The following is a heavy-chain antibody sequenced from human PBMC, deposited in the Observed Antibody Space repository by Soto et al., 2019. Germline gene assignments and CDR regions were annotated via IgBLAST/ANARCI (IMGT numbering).Heavy chain of an antibody. CDR2: IYYSGST. CDR3: ARVRRYYDSDAFDI. J-gene: IGHJ3*02. Sequence: QVQLQESGPGLVKPSQTLSLTCTVSGGSISSGDYYWSWIRQPPGKGLEWLGYIYYSGSTYYNPSPNSRVTLSVDTSNNQFSLKLSSVTAADTAVYYCARVRRYYDSDAFDIWDQGRMVTVSS. CDR1: GGSISSGDYY. V-gene: IGHV4-30-4*01. D-gene: IGHD3-22*01.